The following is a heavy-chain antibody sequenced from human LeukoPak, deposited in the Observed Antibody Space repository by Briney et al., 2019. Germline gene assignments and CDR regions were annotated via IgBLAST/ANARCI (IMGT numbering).Heavy chain of an antibody. V-gene: IGHV3-23*01. D-gene: IGHD3-9*01. CDR2: ISGSGGST. J-gene: IGHJ4*02. CDR1: GFTFSSYA. CDR3: AKLGDYDILTGYRDYFDY. Sequence: PGGSLRLSCAASGFTFSSYAMSWVRQAPGKGLEWVSAISGSGGSTYYADSVKGRFTISRDNSKNTLYLQMNSLRAEDTAVYYCAKLGDYDILTGYRDYFDYWGQGTLVTVSS.